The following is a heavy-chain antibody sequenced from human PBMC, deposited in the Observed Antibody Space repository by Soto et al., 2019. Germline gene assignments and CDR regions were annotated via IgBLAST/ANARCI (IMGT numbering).Heavy chain of an antibody. CDR2: ISGSAGSSGP. CDR3: SKARCRTANCDNPEY. Sequence: EVQLLESGGGLVQPWGSLRLSCVASGFTFSTYTMSWVRQAPGTGLELVSVISGSAGSSGPSYADSVQGRFRISRDDARNTLYLLVKSLRGEDTAMYDCSKARCRTANCDNPEYWGQGTRVTVSS. D-gene: IGHD3-22*01. V-gene: IGHV3-23*01. J-gene: IGHJ4*02. CDR1: GFTFSTYT.